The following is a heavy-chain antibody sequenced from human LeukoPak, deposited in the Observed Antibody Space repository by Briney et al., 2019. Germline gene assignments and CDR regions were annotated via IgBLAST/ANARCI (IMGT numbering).Heavy chain of an antibody. CDR1: GFTFSDYH. V-gene: IGHV3-11*04. CDR3: ARVGDDYNEYVDY. D-gene: IGHD5-24*01. CDR2: ISSSTMTI. J-gene: IGHJ4*02. Sequence: PGGSLSLSCAASGFTFSDYHMSWIRQAPAKGQEWISYISSSTMTIHYADSVKGRFTISRDNAKNSLLLQMNSLRAEDSAVYYCARVGDDYNEYVDYWGQGTLVTVSS.